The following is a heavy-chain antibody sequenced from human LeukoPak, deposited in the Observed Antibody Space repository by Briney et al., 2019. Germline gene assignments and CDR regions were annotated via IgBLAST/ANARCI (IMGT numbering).Heavy chain of an antibody. V-gene: IGHV4-59*01. CDR2: SYYSGST. CDR3: ARALPLMDV. Sequence: SETLSLTCTVSGGSISSNYWSWVRQPPGKGLEWIGDSYYSGSTNYNPSLKSRVTISVDTSKNQFSLKLSSVTAADTAVYYCARALPLMDVWGQGTTVTVSS. CDR1: GGSISSNY. J-gene: IGHJ6*02.